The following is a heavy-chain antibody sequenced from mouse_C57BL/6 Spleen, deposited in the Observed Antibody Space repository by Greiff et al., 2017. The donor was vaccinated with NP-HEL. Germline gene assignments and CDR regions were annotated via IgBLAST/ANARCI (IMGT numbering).Heavy chain of an antibody. V-gene: IGHV1-53*01. D-gene: IGHD2-5*01. Sequence: QVQLQQSGTELVKPGASVKLSCKASGYTFTSYWMHWVKQRPGQGLEWIGNINPSNGGTNYNEKFKSKATLTVDKSSSTAYMQLSSLTSEDSAVYYCARGAYYSNYFYYFDYWGQGTTLTVSS. CDR2: INPSNGGT. J-gene: IGHJ2*01. CDR3: ARGAYYSNYFYYFDY. CDR1: GYTFTSYW.